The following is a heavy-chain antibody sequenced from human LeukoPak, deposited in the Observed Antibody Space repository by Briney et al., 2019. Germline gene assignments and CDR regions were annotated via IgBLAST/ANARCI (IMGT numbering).Heavy chain of an antibody. Sequence: GASLKVSCKASGYTFSGYYLHWVRQAPGQGLEWMGWINSNSGGTNYAQKFQGRFTMTRDTSISTAYMELSRLRSDDTAVYYCARWMTTVITPDYWGQGTLVTVSS. CDR2: INSNSGGT. D-gene: IGHD4-11*01. V-gene: IGHV1-2*02. CDR3: ARWMTTVITPDY. CDR1: GYTFSGYY. J-gene: IGHJ4*02.